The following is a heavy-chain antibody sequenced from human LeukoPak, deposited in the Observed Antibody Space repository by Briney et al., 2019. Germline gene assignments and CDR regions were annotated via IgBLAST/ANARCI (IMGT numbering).Heavy chain of an antibody. Sequence: GGSLRLSCAASGITFRSYAMSRVRQAPGKGLEWVSAVSGSGDNTYYADSVKGRFIISRDNSKNTLHLQMNSLRAEDTAVYYCAAQWLVLGAFDIWGQGTMVTVSS. CDR3: AAQWLVLGAFDI. J-gene: IGHJ3*02. V-gene: IGHV3-23*01. D-gene: IGHD6-19*01. CDR2: VSGSGDNT. CDR1: GITFRSYA.